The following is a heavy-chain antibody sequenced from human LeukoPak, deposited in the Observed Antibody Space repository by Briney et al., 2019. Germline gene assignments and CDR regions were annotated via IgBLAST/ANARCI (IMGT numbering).Heavy chain of an antibody. D-gene: IGHD3-16*01. V-gene: IGHV3-21*01. CDR2: ISTSSSYI. J-gene: IGHJ6*03. CDR3: ARDGSTPWGYYMDV. Sequence: GGSLRLSCAASGFTFSSYSMYWVRQAPGKGLEWVSFISTSSSYIYYADSLKGRFTISRDNAKKSLYLQMNSLRAEDTAVYYCARDGSTPWGYYMDVWGKGTTVTVSS. CDR1: GFTFSSYS.